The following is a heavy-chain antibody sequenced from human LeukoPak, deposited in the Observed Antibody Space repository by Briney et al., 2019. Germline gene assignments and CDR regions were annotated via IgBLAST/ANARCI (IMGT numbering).Heavy chain of an antibody. V-gene: IGHV3-30*03. CDR2: IPYDGSNK. CDR1: GFTFSSYG. CDR3: ARNYYDSSGYYVDY. Sequence: GGSLRLSCAASGFTFSSYGMHWVRQAPGKGLEWVAVIPYDGSNKYYADSVKGRFTISRDNSKNTLYLQMNSLRAEDTAVYYCARNYYDSSGYYVDYWGQGTLVTVSS. J-gene: IGHJ4*02. D-gene: IGHD3-22*01.